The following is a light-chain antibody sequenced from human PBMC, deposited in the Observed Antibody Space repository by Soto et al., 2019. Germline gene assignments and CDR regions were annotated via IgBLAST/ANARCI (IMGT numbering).Light chain of an antibody. J-gene: IGLJ1*01. CDR2: EVT. Sequence: QSALTQPPSASGSPGQSVAISCTGTNSDVGGYNYVSWYQQHPGKAPKLMIYEVTKRPSGVPDRFSGSKSGNTASLTVSGLQAEDEADYYCSSYAGNTNKTVGTGTKLTV. CDR3: SSYAGNTNKT. V-gene: IGLV2-8*01. CDR1: NSDVGGYNY.